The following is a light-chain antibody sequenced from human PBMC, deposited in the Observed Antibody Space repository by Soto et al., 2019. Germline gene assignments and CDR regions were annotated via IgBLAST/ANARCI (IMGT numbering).Light chain of an antibody. J-gene: IGKJ4*01. CDR3: QRYCTSLPLT. Sequence: EIVLTQSPGTLSLSPGDRATLSCRASQSVSSNYLAWYQQKPGQTPRLLIYGASSRATGIPDRFSGSGSGTDFTLTISRLEPEYFAVYYCQRYCTSLPLTFGGGTKVEI. V-gene: IGKV3-20*01. CDR1: QSVSSNY. CDR2: GAS.